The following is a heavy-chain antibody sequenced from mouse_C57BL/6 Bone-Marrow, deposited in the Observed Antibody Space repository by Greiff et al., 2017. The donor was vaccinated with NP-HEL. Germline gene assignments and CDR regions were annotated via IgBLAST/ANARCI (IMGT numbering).Heavy chain of an antibody. CDR3: ARWNYSYGSSYEYFDV. V-gene: IGHV1-58*01. CDR1: GYTFTSYG. Sequence: VQLQQSGAELVRPGSSVKMSCKTSGYTFTSYGINWVKQRPGQGLEWIGYIYIGNGYTEYNEKFKGKATLTSDTSSSTAYMQLSSLTSGDSAIYFCARWNYSYGSSYEYFDVWGTGTTVTVSS. D-gene: IGHD1-1*01. J-gene: IGHJ1*03. CDR2: IYIGNGYT.